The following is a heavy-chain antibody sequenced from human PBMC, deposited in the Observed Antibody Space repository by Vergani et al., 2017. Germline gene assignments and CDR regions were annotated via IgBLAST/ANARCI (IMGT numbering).Heavy chain of an antibody. V-gene: IGHV4-59*01. D-gene: IGHD3-22*01. CDR3: ARDLSNYYDTRGTFDI. J-gene: IGHJ3*02. Sequence: QVQLQESGPGLVKPSETLSLTCTVSGGSISSYYWSWIRQPPGKGLEWIGYIYNSGSTNYHPSLKSRLSISVDTSKNQFSLRLSSVTAADTAVYYCARDLSNYYDTRGTFDIWGQGTMVTVSS. CDR2: IYNSGST. CDR1: GGSISSYY.